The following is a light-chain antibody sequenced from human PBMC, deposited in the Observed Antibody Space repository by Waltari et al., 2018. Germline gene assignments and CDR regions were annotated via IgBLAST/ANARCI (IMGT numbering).Light chain of an antibody. Sequence: QAGLTQPPSVSKGLGQTDTLTCLGNSNNVGNLGAAWLQQHQGPPPKLLAYRNNNRPSGIAERFSASRSGNTASLTITGLQAEDDADYYCSVWDSSLSGWVFGGGTKLTVL. CDR1: SNNVGNLG. V-gene: IGLV10-54*04. J-gene: IGLJ3*02. CDR3: SVWDSSLSGWV. CDR2: RNN.